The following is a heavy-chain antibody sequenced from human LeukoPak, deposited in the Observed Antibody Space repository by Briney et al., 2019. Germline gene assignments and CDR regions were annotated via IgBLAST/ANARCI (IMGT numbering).Heavy chain of an antibody. J-gene: IGHJ4*02. D-gene: IGHD6-19*01. Sequence: ASVKVSCKASGYTFTGCYIHWVRQAPGQGLEWMGWINPHSGGTNYGQKFKGRVTMTRDTYISTAYMEVSRLTSDDTAVYYCARGMYSSGWYGSFDYWGQGTLVTVSS. CDR2: INPHSGGT. CDR1: GYTFTGCY. CDR3: ARGMYSSGWYGSFDY. V-gene: IGHV1-2*02.